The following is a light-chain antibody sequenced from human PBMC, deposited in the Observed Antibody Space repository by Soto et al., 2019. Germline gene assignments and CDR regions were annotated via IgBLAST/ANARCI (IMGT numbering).Light chain of an antibody. CDR1: QGVSSNS. CDR2: GAS. CDR3: HQYGSSRRS. V-gene: IGKV3-20*01. Sequence: ETVLTQSPGTLSLSPGEGATRSCRASQGVSSNSLAWYQQKPGQAPRLLIYGASTRATGVPDRFSGSGSGTDFTLTISRLEPEDFAVYYCHQYGSSRRSFGQGTKV. J-gene: IGKJ1*01.